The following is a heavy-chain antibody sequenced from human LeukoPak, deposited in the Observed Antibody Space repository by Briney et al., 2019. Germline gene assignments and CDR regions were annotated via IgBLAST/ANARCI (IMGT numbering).Heavy chain of an antibody. CDR3: ARPNGYSSSWYFDY. V-gene: IGHV1-69*13. CDR1: GGTFSRYG. CDR2: IIPIFGTA. Sequence: SVKVSCKASGGTFSRYGISWVRQAPGQGLEWMGGIIPIFGTANYAQKFQGRVTITADESTSTAYMELSSLRSEDTAVYYCARPNGYSSSWYFDYWGQGTLVTVSS. J-gene: IGHJ4*02. D-gene: IGHD6-13*01.